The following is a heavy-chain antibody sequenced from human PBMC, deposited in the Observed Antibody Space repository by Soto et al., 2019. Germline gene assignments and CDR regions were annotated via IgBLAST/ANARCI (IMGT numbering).Heavy chain of an antibody. V-gene: IGHV6-1*01. CDR2: TYYRSKWYN. J-gene: IGHJ6*03. Sequence: SQTLSLTCAISGDSVSSNSAAWNWIRQSPSRGLEWLGRTYYRSKWYNDYAVSVKSRITINPDTSKNQFSLQLNSVTPEDTAVYYCARSDYGDYYYYYYYMDVWGKGTTVTVSS. CDR3: ARSDYGDYYYYYYYMDV. D-gene: IGHD4-17*01. CDR1: GDSVSSNSAA.